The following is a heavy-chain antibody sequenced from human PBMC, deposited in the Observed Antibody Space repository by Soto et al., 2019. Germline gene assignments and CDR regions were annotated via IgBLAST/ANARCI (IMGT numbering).Heavy chain of an antibody. J-gene: IGHJ6*02. CDR2: ISGSGGST. V-gene: IGHV3-23*01. CDR1: GFTFSSYA. Sequence: EGSLRLSWAASGFTFSSYAMSWVRQAPGKRLEWVSAISGSGGSTYYVDSVKGRFTISRDNSKNTLYLQMNNLRAEETAVYYCARDPPPDPKDYYYYGMAVPGQGTTVPGSS. CDR3: ARDPPPDPKDYYYYGMAV.